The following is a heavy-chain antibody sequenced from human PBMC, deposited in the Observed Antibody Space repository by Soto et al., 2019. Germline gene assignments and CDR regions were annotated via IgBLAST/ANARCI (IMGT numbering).Heavy chain of an antibody. CDR2: TYYRSKWYN. CDR3: ARDGNWRLDY. J-gene: IGHJ4*02. D-gene: IGHD1-1*01. V-gene: IGHV6-1*01. Sequence: PSQTLSLTCAISGDSVSSNSAAWNWIRQSPSRGLEWLGRTYYRSKWYNDYAESVRSRITINADTSKNQFSLHLTSMTPEDTAVYYCARDGNWRLDYWGQGALVTVSS. CDR1: GDSVSSNSAA.